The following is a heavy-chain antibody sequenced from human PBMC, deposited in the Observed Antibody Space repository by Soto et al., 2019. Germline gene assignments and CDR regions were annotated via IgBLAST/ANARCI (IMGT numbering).Heavy chain of an antibody. J-gene: IGHJ6*02. CDR2: IIPMYDTT. V-gene: IGHV1-69*13. Sequence: SVKVSCKASGGTFSSYGISWVRQAPGQGLEWMGGIIPMYDTTNYAQKFRGRVTITADESTSTAYMALSSLRSEDTAEYYCAREINNYDSSGYYPPRMDVWGQGTTVTVSS. CDR3: AREINNYDSSGYYPPRMDV. D-gene: IGHD3-22*01. CDR1: GGTFSSYG.